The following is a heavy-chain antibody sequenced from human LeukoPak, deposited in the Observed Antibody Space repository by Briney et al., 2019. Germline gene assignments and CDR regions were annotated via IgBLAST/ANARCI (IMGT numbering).Heavy chain of an antibody. CDR1: GYIFTNYY. V-gene: IGHV1-2*02. CDR3: AREFNDYSYNWNYDY. CDR2: INPNSGGT. D-gene: IGHD1-7*01. J-gene: IGHJ4*02. Sequence: ASVKVSYKASGYIFTNYYMHWMRQAPGQGLEWMGWINPNSGGTNYAQKFQGRVTMTRDTSITTAYMELSSLRSDDTALYYCAREFNDYSYNWNYDYWGQGTLVTVSS.